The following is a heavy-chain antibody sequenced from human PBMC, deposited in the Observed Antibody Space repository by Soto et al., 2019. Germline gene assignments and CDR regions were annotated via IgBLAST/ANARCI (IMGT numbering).Heavy chain of an antibody. CDR1: GFTFNSYA. CDR3: AKDRNYYDSSGYDY. Sequence: EVQLLESGGGLVQPGGSLRLSCAASGFTFNSYAMSWVRQAPGKGLEWVSTIIGSGGSTYYADSVKGRFSVSRDNSKNTLYLQMNSLRAEDTPVYYCAKDRNYYDSSGYDYWGQGTLVTVSS. J-gene: IGHJ4*02. D-gene: IGHD3-22*01. CDR2: IIGSGGST. V-gene: IGHV3-23*01.